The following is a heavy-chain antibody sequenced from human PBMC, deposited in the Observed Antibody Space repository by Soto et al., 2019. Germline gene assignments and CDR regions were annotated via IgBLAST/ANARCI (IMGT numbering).Heavy chain of an antibody. CDR2: IIPIFGTA. V-gene: IGHV1-69*01. CDR1: GGTFSSYA. CDR3: ARDWSQQWLVRCYGMDV. Sequence: QVQLVQSGAEVKKPGSSVKVSCKASGGTFSSYAISWVRQAPGQGLEWMGGIIPIFGTANYAQKFQGRVTITADESTSTAYMELSSLRSEDTAVYYCARDWSQQWLVRCYGMDVWGQGTTVTVSS. J-gene: IGHJ6*02. D-gene: IGHD6-19*01.